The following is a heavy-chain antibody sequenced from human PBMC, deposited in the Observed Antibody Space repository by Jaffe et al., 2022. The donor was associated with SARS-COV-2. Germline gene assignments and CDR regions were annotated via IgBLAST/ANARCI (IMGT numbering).Heavy chain of an antibody. Sequence: QVQLVQSGAEVKKPGASVKVSCKASGYTFTSYDINWVRQATGQGLEWMGWMNPNSGNTGYAQKFQGRVTMTRNTSISTAYMELSSLRSEDTAVYYCARLKEDCSSTSCYYFDYWGQGTLVTVSS. CDR3: ARLKEDCSSTSCYYFDY. J-gene: IGHJ4*02. CDR2: MNPNSGNT. D-gene: IGHD2-2*01. V-gene: IGHV1-8*01. CDR1: GYTFTSYD.